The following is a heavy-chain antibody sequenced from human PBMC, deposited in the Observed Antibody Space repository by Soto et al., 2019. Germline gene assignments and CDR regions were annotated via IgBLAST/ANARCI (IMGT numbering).Heavy chain of an antibody. D-gene: IGHD2-2*01. J-gene: IGHJ6*02. V-gene: IGHV4-59*01. CDR1: GGSISSYY. CDR3: ARGMRTVVVPAAPYYYYGMDV. CDR2: IYYSGST. Sequence: SETLSLTCTVSGGSISSYYWSWIRQPPGKGLEWIGYIYYSGSTNYNPSLKSRVTISVDTSKNQFSLKLSSVTAADTAVYYCARGMRTVVVPAAPYYYYGMDVWGQGTKVTV.